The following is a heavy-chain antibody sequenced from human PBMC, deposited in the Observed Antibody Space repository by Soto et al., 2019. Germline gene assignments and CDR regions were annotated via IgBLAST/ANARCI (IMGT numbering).Heavy chain of an antibody. D-gene: IGHD3-3*01. CDR3: ARFYGLPLEWLLSSFDY. CDR1: GFTFSSYS. CDR2: ISSSSSYI. V-gene: IGHV3-21*01. J-gene: IGHJ4*02. Sequence: GGSLRLSCAASGFTFSSYSMNWVRQAPGKGLEWISSISSSSSYIYYADSVKGRFTISRDNAKNSLYLQMNSLRAEDTAVYYCARFYGLPLEWLLSSFDYWGQGTLVTVSS.